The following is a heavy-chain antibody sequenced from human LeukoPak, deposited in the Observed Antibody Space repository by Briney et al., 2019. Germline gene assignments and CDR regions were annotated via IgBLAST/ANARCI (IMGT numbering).Heavy chain of an antibody. CDR1: GGSFSGYY. CDR3: ARQPVGPGVGAFDI. CDR2: INHSGST. V-gene: IGHV4-34*01. J-gene: IGHJ3*02. Sequence: SETLSLTCAVYGGSFSGYYWSWIRQPPGKGLEWIGEINHSGSTYYNPSLKSRVTISVDTSKNQLSLKLSSVTAADTAVYYCARQPVGPGVGAFDIWGQGTMVTVSS. D-gene: IGHD1-26*01.